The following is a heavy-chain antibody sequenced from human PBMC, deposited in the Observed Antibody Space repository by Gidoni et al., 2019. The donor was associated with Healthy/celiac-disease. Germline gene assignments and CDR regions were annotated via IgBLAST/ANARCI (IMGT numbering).Heavy chain of an antibody. J-gene: IGHJ6*02. D-gene: IGHD2-15*01. V-gene: IGHV1-69*06. CDR3: ARDSPPPPGGGYYYYYGMDV. Sequence: QVQLVQSGAEVKKPGSSVKVSCKASGGTFSSYAISWVRQAPGQGLEWMGGIIPIFGTANYAQKFQGRVTITADKSTSTAYMELSSLRSEDTAVYYCARDSPPPPGGGYYYYYGMDVWGQGTTVTVSS. CDR2: IIPIFGTA. CDR1: GGTFSSYA.